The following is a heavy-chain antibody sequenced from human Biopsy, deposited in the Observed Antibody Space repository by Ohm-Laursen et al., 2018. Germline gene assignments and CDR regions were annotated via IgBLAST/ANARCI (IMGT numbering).Heavy chain of an antibody. V-gene: IGHV4-59*01. CDR3: ARATNSTAWPYYYFYGMDV. J-gene: IGHJ6*02. D-gene: IGHD2/OR15-2a*01. Sequence: GTLSLTCTVSGGSISSDYWSWIRQTPGKGLEWIGDIYYSGSTNYNPSLKSRVTISVDTSKNQFSLRLNSVTAADTAVYYCARATNSTAWPYYYFYGMDVWGQGTTVTVSS. CDR2: IYYSGST. CDR1: GGSISSDY.